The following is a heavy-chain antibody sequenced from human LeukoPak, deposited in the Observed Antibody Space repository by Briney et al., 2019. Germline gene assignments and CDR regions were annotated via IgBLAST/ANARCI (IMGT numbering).Heavy chain of an antibody. CDR3: AKVIREVDMSYDY. D-gene: IGHD5-24*01. V-gene: IGHV3-30-3*01. CDR1: GFTFSSYA. Sequence: GRSLRLSCAASGFTFSSYAMHWVRQAPGKGLEWVAVISYDGSNKYYADSVKGRFTISRDNSKNTLYLQMNSLRAEDTAVYYCAKVIREVDMSYDYWGQGALVTVSS. J-gene: IGHJ4*02. CDR2: ISYDGSNK.